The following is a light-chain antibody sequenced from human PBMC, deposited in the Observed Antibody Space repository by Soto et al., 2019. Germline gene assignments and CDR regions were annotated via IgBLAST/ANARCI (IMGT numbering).Light chain of an antibody. CDR2: GAS. CDR3: QQYGNSPIT. J-gene: IGKJ5*01. V-gene: IGKV3-20*01. Sequence: EIVLTQSPGTLSLSPGERATLSCRASQSVSSSYLAWYQQKPGQAPRLLIYGASSRATGIPDRFSGSESGTDFTLTISRLEPEDFAVYYCQQYGNSPITFGQGTRLEI. CDR1: QSVSSSY.